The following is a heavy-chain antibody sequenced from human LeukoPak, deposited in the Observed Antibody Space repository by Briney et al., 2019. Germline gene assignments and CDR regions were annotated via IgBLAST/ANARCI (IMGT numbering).Heavy chain of an antibody. CDR3: ARAGYLDY. Sequence: GGSLRLSCAATGFTFSSNAMSWVRQAPGKGLEWVAVISYDGSNKYYADSVKGRFTISRDNSKNTLYLQMNSLRAEDTAVYYCARAGYLDYWGQGTLVTVSS. D-gene: IGHD6-13*01. V-gene: IGHV3-30-3*01. CDR1: GFTFSSNA. J-gene: IGHJ4*02. CDR2: ISYDGSNK.